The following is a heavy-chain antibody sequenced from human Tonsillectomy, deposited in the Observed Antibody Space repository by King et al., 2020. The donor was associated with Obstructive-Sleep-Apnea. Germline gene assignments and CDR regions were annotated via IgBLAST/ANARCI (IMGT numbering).Heavy chain of an antibody. V-gene: IGHV4-34*01. CDR1: GGSFSGYY. J-gene: IGHJ4*02. D-gene: IGHD3-22*01. Sequence: VQLQQWGAGLLKPSETLSLTCAVYGGSFSGYYWSWIRQPPGKGLEWIGEINHSGSTNYNPSLKSRVTISVDTSKNQFSLKLSSVTAADTAVHYCAFTGDSSGYYKYYFDYWGQGTLVTVSS. CDR2: INHSGST. CDR3: AFTGDSSGYYKYYFDY.